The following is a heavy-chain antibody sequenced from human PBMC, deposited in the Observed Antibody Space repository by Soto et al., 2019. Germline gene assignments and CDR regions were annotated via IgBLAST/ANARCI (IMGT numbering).Heavy chain of an antibody. CDR3: ARGRDYGGTSGFDY. CDR2: IIPIFGTA. V-gene: IGHV1-69*13. Sequence: SVKVSCKASGGTFSSYAINWMRQAPGQGLEWMGGIIPIFGTANYAQKFQGRVTITADESTSTAYMELSSLRSEDTAVHYCARGRDYGGTSGFDYWGQGTPVTVSS. J-gene: IGHJ4*02. CDR1: GGTFSSYA. D-gene: IGHD4-17*01.